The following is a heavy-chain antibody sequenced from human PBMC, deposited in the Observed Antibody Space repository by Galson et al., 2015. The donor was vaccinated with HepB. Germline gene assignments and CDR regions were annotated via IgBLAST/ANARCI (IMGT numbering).Heavy chain of an antibody. CDR1: GYNFPTYW. J-gene: IGHJ4*02. V-gene: IGHV5-51*01. Sequence: QSGAEVKKPGESLKISCEVSGYNFPTYWIGWVRQMPGKGLEWMGIIYPGDSDTRYSPSFQGQVIISADKSITTAYLQWSSLRASDSAMYYCARLRIPGGYSYGYHFDYWGQGTLVTVSS. CDR3: ARLRIPGGYSYGYHFDY. D-gene: IGHD5-18*01. CDR2: IYPGDSDT.